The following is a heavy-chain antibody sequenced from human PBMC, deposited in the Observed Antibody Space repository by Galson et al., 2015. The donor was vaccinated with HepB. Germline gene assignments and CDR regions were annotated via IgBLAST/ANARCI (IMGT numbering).Heavy chain of an antibody. CDR3: ARRRIYCSSTSCYDYYYYMDV. CDR1: GGSFSGYY. J-gene: IGHJ6*03. V-gene: IGHV4-34*01. CDR2: INHSGST. Sequence: ETLSLTCAVYGGSFSGYYWSWIRQPPGKGLEWIGEINHSGSTNYNPSLKSRVTISVDTSKNQFSLKLSSVTAADTAVYYCARRRIYCSSTSCYDYYYYMDVWGKGTTVTVSS. D-gene: IGHD2-2*01.